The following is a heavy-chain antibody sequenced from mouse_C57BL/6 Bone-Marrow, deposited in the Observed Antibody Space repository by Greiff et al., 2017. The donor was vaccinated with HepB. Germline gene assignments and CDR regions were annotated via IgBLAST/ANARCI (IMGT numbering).Heavy chain of an antibody. D-gene: IGHD2-13*01. CDR3: AWGLYSQEPFDY. Sequence: QVQLKQPGAELVRPGSSVKLSCKASGYTFTSYWMHWVKQRPIQGLEWIGNIDPSDSETHYNQKFKDKAKLTVDKSSSTAYMQLSSLTSEDSAVYYCAWGLYSQEPFDYWGQGTTLTVSS. CDR1: GYTFTSYW. J-gene: IGHJ2*01. V-gene: IGHV1-52*01. CDR2: IDPSDSET.